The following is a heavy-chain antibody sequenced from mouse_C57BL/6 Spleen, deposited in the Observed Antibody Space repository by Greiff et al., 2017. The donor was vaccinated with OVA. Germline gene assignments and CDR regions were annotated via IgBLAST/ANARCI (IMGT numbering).Heavy chain of an antibody. CDR2: IDPSDSYT. Sequence: QVQLQQPGAELVMPGASVKLSCKASGYTFTSYWMHWVKQRPGQGLEWIGEIDPSDSYTNYNQKFKGKATLTVDKSSSTAYMQLSSLTSEDSAVYYGASRGLRLGEYYYAMDYWGQGTSVTVSS. CDR3: ASRGLRLGEYYYAMDY. V-gene: IGHV1-69*01. CDR1: GYTFTSYW. J-gene: IGHJ4*01. D-gene: IGHD2-4*01.